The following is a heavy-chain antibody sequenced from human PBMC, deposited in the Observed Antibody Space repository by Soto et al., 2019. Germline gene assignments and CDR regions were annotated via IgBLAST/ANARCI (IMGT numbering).Heavy chain of an antibody. Sequence: GESLKISCKGSGYSFTSYWIGWVRQMPGKGLDWMGIIYPGDSDTRYSPSFQGQVTISADKSISTAYLQWSSLKASDTAMYYCARRSGYDPEDYYYYYGMDVWGQGTTVTVSS. J-gene: IGHJ6*02. CDR3: ARRSGYDPEDYYYYYGMDV. CDR1: GYSFTSYW. CDR2: IYPGDSDT. V-gene: IGHV5-51*01. D-gene: IGHD5-12*01.